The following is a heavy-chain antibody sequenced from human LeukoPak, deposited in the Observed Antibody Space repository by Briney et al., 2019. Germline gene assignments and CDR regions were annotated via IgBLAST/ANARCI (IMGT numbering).Heavy chain of an antibody. CDR1: GYTFTSYG. CDR2: ISTYNGNT. D-gene: IGHD6-13*01. Sequence: ASVKLSCTTSGYTFTSYGVSWVRQAPAQGPEWMAWISTYNGNTNYAQNFQGRVTMTTDTSTSAAYMEVRSLRSDDTAVYYCARDLTIAAAGTYGYWGQGTLVAVSS. CDR3: ARDLTIAAAGTYGY. J-gene: IGHJ4*02. V-gene: IGHV1-18*01.